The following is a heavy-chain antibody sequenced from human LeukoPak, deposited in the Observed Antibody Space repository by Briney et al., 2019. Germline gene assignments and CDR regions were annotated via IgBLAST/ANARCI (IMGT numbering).Heavy chain of an antibody. Sequence: PGGSLRLSCAASGFTFSSYWMHWVRHAPGKGLVWVSRINSDGSSTSYADSVKGRFTISRDNAKNTLYLQMNSLRAEDTAVYYCVYGGSYFGVYWGQGTLVTVSS. CDR2: INSDGSST. CDR1: GFTFSSYW. V-gene: IGHV3-74*01. D-gene: IGHD1-26*01. CDR3: VYGGSYFGVY. J-gene: IGHJ4*02.